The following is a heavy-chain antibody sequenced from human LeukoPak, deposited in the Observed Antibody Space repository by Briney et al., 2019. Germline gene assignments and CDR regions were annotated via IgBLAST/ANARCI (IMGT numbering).Heavy chain of an antibody. J-gene: IGHJ3*02. CDR3: ARRYNWNTDAFDI. CDR1: GFTFSSYS. V-gene: IGHV3-21*01. D-gene: IGHD1/OR15-1a*01. CDR2: ISSSSSYI. Sequence: GGSLRLSCAASGFTFSSYSMNWVRQAPGKGLEWVSSISSSSSYIYYADSVKGRFTISRDNAKNSLYLQMNSLRAEDTAVYYCARRYNWNTDAFDIWGQGTMVTVSS.